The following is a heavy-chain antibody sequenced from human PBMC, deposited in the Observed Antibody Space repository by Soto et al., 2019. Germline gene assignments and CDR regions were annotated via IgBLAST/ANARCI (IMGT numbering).Heavy chain of an antibody. CDR3: ARSRQGRGLWQQRGEGFEY. J-gene: IGHJ4*02. CDR1: GGSISSYY. CDR2: ISYSGST. V-gene: IGHV4-59*01. D-gene: IGHD6-13*01. Sequence: QVQLRESGPGLVKPSETLSLTCTVSGGSISSYYWSWIRQPPGKGLEWIGYISYSGSTNYNPSLRSRLTISEDTSRNQFSLKLSSVTAADTAVYYCARSRQGRGLWQQRGEGFEYWGQGTLVTVSS.